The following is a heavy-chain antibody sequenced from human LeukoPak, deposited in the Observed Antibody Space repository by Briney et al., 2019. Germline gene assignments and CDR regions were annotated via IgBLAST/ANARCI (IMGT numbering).Heavy chain of an antibody. CDR2: INHSGST. CDR3: ARNRYDSSGYYYQLLDY. D-gene: IGHD3-22*01. Sequence: SETLSLTCAVYGGSFSGYYWSWIRQPPGKGLEWIGEINHSGSTNYNPSLKSRVTISVDTSKNQFSLKLSSVTAADTAVYYCARNRYDSSGYYYQLLDYWGQGTLVTVSS. V-gene: IGHV4-34*09. J-gene: IGHJ4*02. CDR1: GGSFSGYY.